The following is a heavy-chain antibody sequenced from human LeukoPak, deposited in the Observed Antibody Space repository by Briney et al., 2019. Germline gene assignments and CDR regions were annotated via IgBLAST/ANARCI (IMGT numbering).Heavy chain of an antibody. CDR1: GFTFSSYA. CDR2: ISYDGSNK. Sequence: GGSLRLSCAASGFTFSSYAMHWVRQAPGKGLEWVAVISYDGSNKYYADSVKGRFTISRDNSKNTLYLQMNSLRAEDTAVYYCARDRESRNYFDYWGQGTPVTVSS. CDR3: ARDRESRNYFDY. D-gene: IGHD3-10*01. V-gene: IGHV3-30-3*01. J-gene: IGHJ4*02.